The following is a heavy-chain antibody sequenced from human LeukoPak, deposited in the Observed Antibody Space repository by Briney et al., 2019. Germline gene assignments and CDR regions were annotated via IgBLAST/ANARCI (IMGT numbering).Heavy chain of an antibody. CDR1: GFTLSSYA. V-gene: IGHV3-23*01. CDR2: IGAGGTFT. Sequence: GGSLRLSCAASGFTLSSYAMNWVRQAPGKGLEWVSGIGAGGTFTYYADSVKGRFTISRDNSRNTLYLQMNSLRAEDTAVYYCAKSCGYDSSGYYLYYFDYWGQGTLVTVSS. J-gene: IGHJ4*02. CDR3: AKSCGYDSSGYYLYYFDY. D-gene: IGHD3-22*01.